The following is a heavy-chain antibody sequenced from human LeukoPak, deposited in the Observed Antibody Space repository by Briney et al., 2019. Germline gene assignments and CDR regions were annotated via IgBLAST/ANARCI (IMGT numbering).Heavy chain of an antibody. J-gene: IGHJ4*02. CDR1: GFSLSTSGVG. CDR3: ARRRSSTWYFDF. CDR2: IYWDDDK. D-gene: IGHD6-13*01. V-gene: IGHV2-5*02. Sequence: SGPTLVKPTQTLTLTCTFSGFSLSTSGVGVGWIRQPPAKALEWLALIYWDDDKRYSPSLKSRLTITKDTSKNQVVLIMTNMDPVDTATYYCARRRSSTWYFDFWGQGTLLTVSS.